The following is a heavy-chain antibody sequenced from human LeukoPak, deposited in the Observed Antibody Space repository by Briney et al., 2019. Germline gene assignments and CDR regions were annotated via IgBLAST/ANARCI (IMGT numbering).Heavy chain of an antibody. CDR1: GGYISSSSYY. D-gene: IGHD3-22*01. J-gene: IGHJ3*02. Sequence: SETLSLTCTVSGGYISSSSYYWGWIRQPPGKGLEWIGSIYDSENTYYNPSLKSRVTISVDTSKNQFSLKLSSVTAADTAVYYCARDELAYYDSSGFIWGQGTMVTVSS. CDR2: IYDSENT. CDR3: ARDELAYYDSSGFI. V-gene: IGHV4-39*07.